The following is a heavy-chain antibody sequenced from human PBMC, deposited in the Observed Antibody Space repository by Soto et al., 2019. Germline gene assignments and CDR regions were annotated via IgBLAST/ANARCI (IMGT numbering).Heavy chain of an antibody. Sequence: EVQLVESGGDLVQPGGSLRLSCAASGFTFSSYSVNWVRQAPGKGLEWVSYISFSSSTIYYADSVKGRFTISSDNAKNSLYLQMDSLRAEDTAVYYCARKSGYYGSDSYSYYYYYMDVWGKGTTVTVSS. CDR2: ISFSSSTI. CDR3: ARKSGYYGSDSYSYYYYYMDV. D-gene: IGHD3-10*01. J-gene: IGHJ6*03. CDR1: GFTFSSYS. V-gene: IGHV3-48*01.